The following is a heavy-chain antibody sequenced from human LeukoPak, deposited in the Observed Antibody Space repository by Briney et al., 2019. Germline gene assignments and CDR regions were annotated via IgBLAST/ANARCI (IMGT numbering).Heavy chain of an antibody. V-gene: IGHV3-30-3*01. J-gene: IGHJ4*02. D-gene: IGHD1-26*01. Sequence: GGPLRLSCAASGFTFSSYTMHWVREAPGKGLGWVAVISYDGSNNYYAASVKGRFTISRDNSKNTLYLQMNRLSAEDAAVYYCAKDAVGATAYYFDCWGQGTLVTVSS. CDR1: GFTFSSYT. CDR2: ISYDGSNN. CDR3: AKDAVGATAYYFDC.